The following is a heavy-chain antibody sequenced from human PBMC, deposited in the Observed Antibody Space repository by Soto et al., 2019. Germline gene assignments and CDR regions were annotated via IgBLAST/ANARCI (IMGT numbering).Heavy chain of an antibody. D-gene: IGHD6-13*01. V-gene: IGHV1-2*02. CDR3: AGSGFGSSSWYDY. J-gene: IGHJ4*02. Sequence: ASVKVSCKASGYTFTGYYMHWVRQAPGQGLEWMGWINPNSGGTNYAQKFQGRVTMTRDTSISTAYMELSRLRSDDTAVYYCAGSGFGSSSWYDYWGQGTLVTVSS. CDR1: GYTFTGYY. CDR2: INPNSGGT.